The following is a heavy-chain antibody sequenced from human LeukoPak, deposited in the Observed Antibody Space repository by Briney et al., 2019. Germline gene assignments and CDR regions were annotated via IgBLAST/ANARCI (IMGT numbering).Heavy chain of an antibody. D-gene: IGHD3-10*01. J-gene: IGHJ4*02. V-gene: IGHV4-59*11. CDR3: GRNLGSGSDH. Sequence: SETLSLTCNVSGDSISGPYWNWIRQSPGRGLEWIGYTHYTGETNYNPSLKSRLTMSVDTSNNQVYLRLSSVTAADTAVYYCGRNLGSGSDHWGQGTLVTVSS. CDR2: THYTGET. CDR1: GDSISGPY.